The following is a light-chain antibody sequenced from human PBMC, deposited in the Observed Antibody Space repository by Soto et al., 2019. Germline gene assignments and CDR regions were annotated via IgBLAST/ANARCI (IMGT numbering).Light chain of an antibody. CDR3: QQYNKWPRT. V-gene: IGKV3-15*01. Sequence: EILITQYPATLSVSPGERATLSCRASQSVITNLAWYQQKPGQAPRLLIYGASTRAAIIPARFSGSGSGTEFTLTISSLQSEDVAVDYCQQYNKWPRTFGQGTQVEIK. CDR1: QSVITN. CDR2: GAS. J-gene: IGKJ1*01.